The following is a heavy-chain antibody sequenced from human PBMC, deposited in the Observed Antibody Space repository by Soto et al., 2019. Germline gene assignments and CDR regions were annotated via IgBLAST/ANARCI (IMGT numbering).Heavy chain of an antibody. D-gene: IGHD2-21*01. V-gene: IGHV2-5*02. Sequence: QITLKESGPTLVKPTQTLTLTCTFSGFSLSTSAVGVGWIRQPPGKALEWLALIYGDDNKRYSPSLKSRLTITKDTTKIHVVFTMTNMDPVDTATYYCSHRRDSGRMEVWGQATTVTVSS. J-gene: IGHJ6*02. CDR1: GFSLSTSAVG. CDR3: SHRRDSGRMEV. CDR2: IYGDDNK.